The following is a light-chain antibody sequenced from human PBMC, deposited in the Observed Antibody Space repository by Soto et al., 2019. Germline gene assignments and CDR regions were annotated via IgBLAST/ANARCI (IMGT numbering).Light chain of an antibody. V-gene: IGKV3-15*01. Sequence: EIVMTQSPATLSVSPGERVTLSCRASQSVRTNLAWYQQKPGQAPRLLIYSASIRATGVPARFNGGGSEAEFTLTISSLQSEDFAVYYCQQYNNWPAWTFGQGTKLEI. CDR2: SAS. CDR1: QSVRTN. CDR3: QQYNNWPAWT. J-gene: IGKJ1*01.